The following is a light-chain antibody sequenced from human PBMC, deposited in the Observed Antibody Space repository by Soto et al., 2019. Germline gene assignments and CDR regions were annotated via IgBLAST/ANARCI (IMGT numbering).Light chain of an antibody. V-gene: IGKV1-16*02. J-gene: IGKJ2*01. Sequence: DIQMTQSPSSLSASVGDRVTITCRASQGISTSLAWFQQKPGKASVSLIYGASTLQSGVPSKFSGSGSGTHFTLTISSLQPEDFATYFCQQYESYPYTFGQGTKLEIK. CDR3: QQYESYPYT. CDR2: GAS. CDR1: QGISTS.